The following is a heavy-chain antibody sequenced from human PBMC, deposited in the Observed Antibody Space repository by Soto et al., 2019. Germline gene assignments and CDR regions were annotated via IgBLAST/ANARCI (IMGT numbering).Heavy chain of an antibody. CDR2: ISAGGSNT. V-gene: IGHV3-23*01. CDR3: AKKGPPRDAFDI. CDR1: GFTFRSYA. J-gene: IGHJ3*02. Sequence: PGGSLRLSCAVSGFTFRSYAMSSVRQAPGKGPEWVSVISAGGSNTYYAESVKGRFTISRDNSKNTLYLQMNSLRDEDTAVYYCAKKGPPRDAFDIWGQGTMVTVSS.